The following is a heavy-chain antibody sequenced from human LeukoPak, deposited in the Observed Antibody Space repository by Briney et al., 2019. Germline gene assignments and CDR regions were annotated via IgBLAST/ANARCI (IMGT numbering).Heavy chain of an antibody. D-gene: IGHD2-15*01. Sequence: ASVKVSCKASGYTFTSYGISWVRQAPGQGLEWMGWISAYNGNTNYAQELQGRVTMTTDTSTSTAYMELRSLRSDDTAVYYCAREQLYCSGGSCYYYFDYWGQGTLVTVSS. CDR2: ISAYNGNT. CDR1: GYTFTSYG. J-gene: IGHJ4*02. CDR3: AREQLYCSGGSCYYYFDY. V-gene: IGHV1-18*01.